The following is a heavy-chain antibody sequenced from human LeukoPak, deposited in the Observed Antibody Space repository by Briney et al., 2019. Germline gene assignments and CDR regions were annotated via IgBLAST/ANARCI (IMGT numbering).Heavy chain of an antibody. D-gene: IGHD3-22*01. CDR3: AKVPITMIVVVYFDY. V-gene: IGHV3-30*18. CDR2: ISYDGSNK. CDR1: GFTFSSYG. Sequence: GRSLRLSCAASGFTFSSYGMHWVRQAPGKGLEWVAVISYDGSNKYYADSVKGRFTISRDNSKNTLYLQMNSLRAEDTAVYYCAKVPITMIVVVYFDYWGQGTLVTVSS. J-gene: IGHJ4*02.